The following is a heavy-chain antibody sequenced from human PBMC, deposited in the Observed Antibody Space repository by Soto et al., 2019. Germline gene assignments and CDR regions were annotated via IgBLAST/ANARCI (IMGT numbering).Heavy chain of an antibody. CDR1: GYTFITYG. V-gene: IGHV1-18*01. J-gene: IGHJ4*02. D-gene: IGHD3-22*01. Sequence: ASVKVSCKASGYTFITYGVSWVRQAPGQGLDWLGWISTYNGNTRYAERLQGRVTMTTDTTTNTAYMELGNLRSDDTAVYYCARGPTDYYDNSANYFLYYWGQGSLVTVSS. CDR3: ARGPTDYYDNSANYFLYY. CDR2: ISTYNGNT.